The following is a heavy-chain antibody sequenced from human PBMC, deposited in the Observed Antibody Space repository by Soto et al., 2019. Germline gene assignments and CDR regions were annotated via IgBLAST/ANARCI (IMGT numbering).Heavy chain of an antibody. V-gene: IGHV3-11*01. CDR2: ISSSGSTI. J-gene: IGHJ6*02. D-gene: IGHD2-15*01. CDR1: GFTFSDYY. CDR3: ARYCSGRICSLYPCYYGMDV. Sequence: QVRLVESGGGLVKPGGSLRLSCAASGFTFSDYYMSWIRQAPGKGLECISYISSSGSTIYYADSVKGRFTISRDNAKNSLSLQTSSLRAEDTAVYYCARYCSGRICSLYPCYYGMDVWGQGTTVTVSS.